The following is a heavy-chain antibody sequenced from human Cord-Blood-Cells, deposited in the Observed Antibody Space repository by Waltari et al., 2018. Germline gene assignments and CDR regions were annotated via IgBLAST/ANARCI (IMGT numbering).Heavy chain of an antibody. CDR3: ARGLLVYGGRYYYYGMDV. CDR2: INHSEST. Sequence: QVKLQQWGAGLVKPSEILSLTCSDHGGSFRGYYWTCLRHPCGQGLEWIGEINHSESTNDNPSLKSRVTISVDTSKNQFSLKLSSVTAADTAVYYCARGLLVYGGRYYYYGMDVWGQGTTVTVSS. V-gene: IGHV4-34*01. D-gene: IGHD4-17*01. CDR1: GGSFRGYY. J-gene: IGHJ6*02.